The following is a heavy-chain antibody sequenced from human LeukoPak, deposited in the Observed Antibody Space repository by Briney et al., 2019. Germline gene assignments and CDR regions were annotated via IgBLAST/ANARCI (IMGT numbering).Heavy chain of an antibody. CDR1: GGSFSGYY. D-gene: IGHD3-3*01. CDR3: ARALWSGYFGYYYYYMDV. J-gene: IGHJ6*03. Sequence: SETLSLTCAVYGGSFSGYYWSWIRQPPGKGLEWIGSIYYSGSTYYNPSLKSRVTISVDTSKNQFSLKLSSVTAADTAVYYCARALWSGYFGYYYYYMDVWGKGTTVTVSS. CDR2: IYYSGST. V-gene: IGHV4-34*01.